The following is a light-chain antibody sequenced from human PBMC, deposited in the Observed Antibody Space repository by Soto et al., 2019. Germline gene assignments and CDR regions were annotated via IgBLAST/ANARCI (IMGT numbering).Light chain of an antibody. CDR3: QVWDSSSAYVV. V-gene: IGLV3-21*02. CDR1: NIGSKS. Sequence: SYELTQPPSVSVAPGQTARITCGGTNIGSKSVHWYQQKPGQAPVLVVYDDSDRPSGIPERFSGSNSGNTATLTISRVEAGDEADYYCQVWDSSSAYVVFGGGTKVTVL. J-gene: IGLJ2*01. CDR2: DDS.